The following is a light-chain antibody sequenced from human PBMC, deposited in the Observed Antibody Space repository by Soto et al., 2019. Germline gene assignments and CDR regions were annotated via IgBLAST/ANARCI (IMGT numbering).Light chain of an antibody. V-gene: IGKV3-20*01. J-gene: IGKJ4*01. CDR2: GAS. CDR1: QSISINS. Sequence: EIVLTQSPGTLSLSPGERATLFCRASQSISINSLAWYDHKLGQAPRLRIYGASNRATGVPDRFSGSWSGKDFTLTISGLEPEDFAVYYCQQYGSTPLTFGGGTKVDIK. CDR3: QQYGSTPLT.